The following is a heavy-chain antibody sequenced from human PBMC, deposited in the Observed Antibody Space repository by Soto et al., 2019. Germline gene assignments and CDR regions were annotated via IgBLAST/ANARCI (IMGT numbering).Heavy chain of an antibody. CDR3: GRQPGHCGSTTCFGYYSVDV. V-gene: IGHV4-39*01. Sequence: SETLSLTCRVSGGSISSSSYSWGWIRQPPGKGLEWIGTIYYSGSTHYNPSLEGRAAISADTPNNQLSLRLSSVTAADTAVYYCGRQPGHCGSTTCFGYYSVDVWGQGTTVTVSS. CDR1: GGSISSSSYS. D-gene: IGHD2-2*01. J-gene: IGHJ6*02. CDR2: IYYSGST.